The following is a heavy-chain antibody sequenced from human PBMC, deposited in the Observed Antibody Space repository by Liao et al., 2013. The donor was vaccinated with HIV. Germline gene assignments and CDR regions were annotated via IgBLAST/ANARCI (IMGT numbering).Heavy chain of an antibody. Sequence: QVQLQESGPGLVKPSQTLSLTCTVSGGSISSGSYYWSWIRQPAGKGLEWIGRIYTSGSTNYNPSLKSRVTISVDTSKNQFSLKLSSVTAADTAVYYCARSSGFGLFDYWGQGILVTVSS. CDR1: GGSISSGSYY. CDR2: IYTSGST. CDR3: ARSSGFGLFDY. D-gene: IGHD6-19*01. J-gene: IGHJ4*02. V-gene: IGHV4-61*02.